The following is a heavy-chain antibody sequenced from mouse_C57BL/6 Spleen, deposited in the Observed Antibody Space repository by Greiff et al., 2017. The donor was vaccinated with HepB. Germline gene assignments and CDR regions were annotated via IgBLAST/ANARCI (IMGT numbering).Heavy chain of an antibody. V-gene: IGHV5-12*01. J-gene: IGHJ1*03. CDR3: ARPYSNYAFDV. CDR1: GFTFSDYY. D-gene: IGHD2-5*01. CDR2: ISNGGGST. Sequence: EVKLMESGGGLVQPGGSLKLSCAASGFTFSDYYMYWVRQTPEKRLEWVAYISNGGGSTYYPDTVKGRFTISRDNAKNTLYLQMSRLKSEDTAMYYCARPYSNYAFDVWGTGTTVTVSS.